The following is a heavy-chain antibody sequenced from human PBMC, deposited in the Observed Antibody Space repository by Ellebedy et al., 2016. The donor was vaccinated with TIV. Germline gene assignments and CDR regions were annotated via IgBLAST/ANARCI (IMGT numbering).Heavy chain of an antibody. CDR2: ISSSGSTI. J-gene: IGHJ4*02. V-gene: IGHV3-11*01. CDR1: GFTFSDYY. Sequence: GESLKISXAASGFTFSDYYMSWIRQAPGKGLEWVSYISSSGSTIYYADSVKGRFTISRGNAKNSLYLQMNSLRAEDTAVYYCARVGLDCSGGSCPDYWGQGTLVTVSS. D-gene: IGHD2-15*01. CDR3: ARVGLDCSGGSCPDY.